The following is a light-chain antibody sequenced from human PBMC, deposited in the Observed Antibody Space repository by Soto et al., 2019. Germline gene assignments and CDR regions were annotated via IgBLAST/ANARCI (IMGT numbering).Light chain of an antibody. CDR3: QQRSNWPIT. CDR1: QRISSY. V-gene: IGKV3-11*01. Sequence: DIVLTQSPATLSLFPGERAILSCRASQRISSYLAWYQQRPGQAPRLLIYDASNRATGIPARFSGSGSGTDFTLTISSLEPEDFAVYYCQQRSNWPITFGQGTRWRL. CDR2: DAS. J-gene: IGKJ5*01.